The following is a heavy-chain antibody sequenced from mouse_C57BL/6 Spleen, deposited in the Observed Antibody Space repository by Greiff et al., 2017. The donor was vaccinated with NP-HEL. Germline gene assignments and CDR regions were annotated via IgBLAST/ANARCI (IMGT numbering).Heavy chain of an antibody. J-gene: IGHJ3*01. CDR3: ARVGYYGSSPWFAY. Sequence: EVKLVESGGGLVKPGGSLKLSCAASGFTFSSYAMSWVRQTPEKRLGWVATISDGGSYTYYPDNVKGRFTISRDNAKNNLYLQMSHLKSEDTAMYYCARVGYYGSSPWFAYWGQGTLVTVSA. CDR1: GFTFSSYA. V-gene: IGHV5-4*03. CDR2: ISDGGSYT. D-gene: IGHD1-1*01.